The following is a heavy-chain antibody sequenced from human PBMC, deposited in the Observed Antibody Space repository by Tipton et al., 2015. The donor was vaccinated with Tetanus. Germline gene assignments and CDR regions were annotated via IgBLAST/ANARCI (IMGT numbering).Heavy chain of an antibody. CDR1: GASIRSHY. Sequence: GASIRSHYWNWIRQVPGKGLEWIGYTHHSGNTKYNPSLSGRVTTSVDTSKNQFSLKISSLTAADTAVYYCARWGDASGSTNLYAFDIWGQGTMVSVSS. CDR2: THHSGNT. CDR3: ARWGDASGSTNLYAFDI. J-gene: IGHJ3*02. V-gene: IGHV4-59*11. D-gene: IGHD3-10*01.